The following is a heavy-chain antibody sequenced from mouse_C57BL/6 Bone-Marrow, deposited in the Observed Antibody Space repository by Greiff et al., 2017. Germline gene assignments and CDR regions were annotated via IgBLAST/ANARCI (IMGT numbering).Heavy chain of an antibody. CDR3: ARQERGWCFDV. V-gene: IGHV1-54*01. J-gene: IGHJ1*03. CDR1: GYTFTNYL. CDR2: INPGSGST. Sequence: VQLQQSGAGLVKPGTSVKVSCKASGYTFTNYLMQWVKQRPGQGLEWIGVINPGSGSTNYNEKFKGKLTLAADKSSSTAYMQLSSLTSEDAAVYFCARQERGWCFDVWGTGTTVTVSS.